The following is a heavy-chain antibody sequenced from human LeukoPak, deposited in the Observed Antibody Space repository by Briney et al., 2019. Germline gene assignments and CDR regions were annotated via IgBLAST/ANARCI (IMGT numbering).Heavy chain of an antibody. CDR3: ARGKMSSFDY. V-gene: IGHV6-1*01. Sequence: SQTLSLTCDVTGDSVSSSGVAWNWIRQSPSSGLEWLGRTYYTSEWYNEYAVSVKSRVTINPDTSKNQFSLQLNSVTPEDTAVYYCARGKMSSFDYWGQGTLVTVSS. J-gene: IGHJ4*02. CDR1: GDSVSSSGVA. D-gene: IGHD6-6*01. CDR2: TYYTSEWYN.